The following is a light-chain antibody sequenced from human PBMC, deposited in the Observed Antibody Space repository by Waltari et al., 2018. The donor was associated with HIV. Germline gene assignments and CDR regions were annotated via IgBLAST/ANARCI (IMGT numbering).Light chain of an antibody. J-gene: IGLJ3*02. V-gene: IGLV2-14*03. Sequence: QSALTQPASVSGSPGQSITLSCTGTSSDVGGYNYVSWYQRPPGKAPKLIIYDVSNRPSGVSNRFSGSKSGNRASLTISGLQAEDEADYYCSSYTSSSTRVFGGGTTVTVL. CDR3: SSYTSSSTRV. CDR2: DVS. CDR1: SSDVGGYNY.